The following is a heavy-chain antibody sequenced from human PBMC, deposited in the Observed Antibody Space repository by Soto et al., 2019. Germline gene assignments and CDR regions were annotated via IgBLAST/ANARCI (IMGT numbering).Heavy chain of an antibody. D-gene: IGHD5-18*01. Sequence: EVQLVESGGGLVQPGGSLRLSCASSGFTFSRHWMHWVRLAQGKGPVWVSRVSLDGSTTTYADYVKGRFTISRDNAKKTLDVQKTSLRVEQTAVYFCARGVEGYGGPELAYWGQGTLVSVSS. V-gene: IGHV3-74*01. CDR2: VSLDGSTT. J-gene: IGHJ4*02. CDR1: GFTFSRHW. CDR3: ARGVEGYGGPELAY.